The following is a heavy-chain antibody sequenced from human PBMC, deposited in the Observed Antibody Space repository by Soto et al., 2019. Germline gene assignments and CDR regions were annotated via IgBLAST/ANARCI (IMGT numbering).Heavy chain of an antibody. CDR3: ARGRSSGWYRNAFDI. J-gene: IGHJ3*02. Sequence: QVQLQQWGAGLLKPSETLSLTCAVYGGSFSGYYWSWIRQPPGKGLEWIGEINHSGSTNYNPSLKSRVTTSVDTSKNQFALKLSSVTAADTAVYYCARGRSSGWYRNAFDIWGQGTMVTVSS. CDR2: INHSGST. D-gene: IGHD6-19*01. V-gene: IGHV4-34*01. CDR1: GGSFSGYY.